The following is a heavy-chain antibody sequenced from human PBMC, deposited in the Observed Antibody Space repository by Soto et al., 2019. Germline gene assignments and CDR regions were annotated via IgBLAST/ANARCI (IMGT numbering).Heavy chain of an antibody. CDR3: ARAFYLGYCSSTSCPNWFDP. D-gene: IGHD2-2*01. J-gene: IGHJ5*02. V-gene: IGHV1-2*02. Sequence: GASVKVSCKASGYTFTGYYMHWVRQAPGQGLEWMGWINPNSGGTNYALKFQGRVTMTRDTSISTAYMELSRLRSDDTAVYYCARAFYLGYCSSTSCPNWFDPWGQGTLVTVSS. CDR2: INPNSGGT. CDR1: GYTFTGYY.